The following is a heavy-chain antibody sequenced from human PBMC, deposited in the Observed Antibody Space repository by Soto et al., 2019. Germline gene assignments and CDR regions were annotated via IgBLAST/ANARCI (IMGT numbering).Heavy chain of an antibody. D-gene: IGHD3-3*01. Sequence: GGSLRLSCAASGFTFSSYSMNWVRQAPGKGLEWVSYISSSSSTIYYADSVKGRFTISRDNAKNSLDLQMNSLRAEDTAVYYCARDTPLITAGYRFSYYYMDVWGKGTTVTVSS. V-gene: IGHV3-48*01. CDR3: ARDTPLITAGYRFSYYYMDV. CDR2: ISSSSSTI. J-gene: IGHJ6*03. CDR1: GFTFSSYS.